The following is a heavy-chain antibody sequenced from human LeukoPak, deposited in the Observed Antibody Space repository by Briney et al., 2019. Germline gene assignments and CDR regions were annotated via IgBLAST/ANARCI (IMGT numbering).Heavy chain of an antibody. J-gene: IGHJ5*02. CDR2: IYTSGST. CDR3: ARALTWGIVGALGWFDP. CDR1: GGSISSGNYY. V-gene: IGHV4-61*02. D-gene: IGHD1-26*01. Sequence: SETLSLTCTVSGGSISSGNYYWSWIRQPAGKGLEWIGRIYTSGSTNYNPSLKSRVTISVDTSKNQFSLKLSSVTATDTAVYYCARALTWGIVGALGWFDPWGQGTLVTVSS.